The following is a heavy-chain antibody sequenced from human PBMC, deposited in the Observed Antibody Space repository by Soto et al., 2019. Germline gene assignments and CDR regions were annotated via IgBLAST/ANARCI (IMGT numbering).Heavy chain of an antibody. CDR2: ISWNSNTI. Sequence: GGSLRLSCAASGFTFDNYAMHWVRQAPGKGLEWVSGISWNSNTIAYADSVKGRFTISRDNAKNSLYLQMNSLRAEDTALYYCARDGVAAGNINFDYWGQGTLVTVSS. J-gene: IGHJ4*01. CDR1: GFTFDNYA. V-gene: IGHV3-9*01. CDR3: ARDGVAAGNINFDY. D-gene: IGHD6-19*01.